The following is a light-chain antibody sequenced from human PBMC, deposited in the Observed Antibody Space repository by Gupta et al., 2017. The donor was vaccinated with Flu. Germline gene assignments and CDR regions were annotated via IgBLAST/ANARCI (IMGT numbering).Light chain of an antibody. CDR2: WAS. J-gene: IGKJ1*01. Sequence: DIVMTQSPDSLSVSLGERATINCKSSQSVLYSSNNKNYLAWYQQKPGQPPKLLIYWASTRECGVPDRFSGRGSGTDFTLTISSLQAEDVAVYYCQEYDSTPLTFGQGTKVEIK. V-gene: IGKV4-1*01. CDR3: QEYDSTPLT. CDR1: QSVLYSSNNKNY.